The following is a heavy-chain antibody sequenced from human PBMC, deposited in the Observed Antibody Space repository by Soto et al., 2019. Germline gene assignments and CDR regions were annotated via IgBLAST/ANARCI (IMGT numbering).Heavy chain of an antibody. CDR2: ISYDGSNK. D-gene: IGHD6-19*01. V-gene: IGHV3-30*03. Sequence: GGSLRLSCAASGFTFSSYGMHWVRQAPGKGLEWVAVISYDGSNKYYADSVKGRFTISRDNSKNTLYLQMNSLRAEDTAVYYCARVIAVAGQVDYWGQGTLVTVSS. CDR3: ARVIAVAGQVDY. J-gene: IGHJ4*02. CDR1: GFTFSSYG.